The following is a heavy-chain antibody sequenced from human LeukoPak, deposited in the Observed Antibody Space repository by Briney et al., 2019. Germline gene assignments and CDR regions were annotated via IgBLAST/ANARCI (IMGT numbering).Heavy chain of an antibody. CDR3: QVGWEPGVFDY. CDR2: ISAYNGNT. CDR1: GYTFTSNG. J-gene: IGHJ4*02. V-gene: IGHV1-18*01. D-gene: IGHD1-26*01. Sequence: ASVKVSCKASGYTFTSNGISWVRQAPGQGLEWMGWISAYNGNTNYAQKLQGRVTMTTDTSTSTAYMELRSLRSDDTAVYYCQVGWEPGVFDYWGQGTLVTVSS.